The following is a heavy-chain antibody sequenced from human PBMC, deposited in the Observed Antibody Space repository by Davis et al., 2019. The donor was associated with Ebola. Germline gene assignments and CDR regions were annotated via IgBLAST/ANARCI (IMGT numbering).Heavy chain of an antibody. CDR1: GFTFSSYW. CDR3: ARDATWKLDH. V-gene: IGHV3-7*01. D-gene: IGHD1-1*01. J-gene: IGHJ4*02. CDR2: IKQEGSKT. Sequence: GESLKISCTASGFTFSSYWMNWVRQGPGKGLEWVANIKQEGSKTNYVDSVKGRFTISRDNAKNSLYLQMNSLRAEDTGIYYWARDATWKLDHWGQGTLGTVSP.